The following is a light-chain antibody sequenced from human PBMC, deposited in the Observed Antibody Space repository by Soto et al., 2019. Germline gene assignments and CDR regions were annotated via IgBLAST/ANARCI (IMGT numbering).Light chain of an antibody. J-gene: IGLJ2*01. CDR1: SGSIANNY. CDR3: QSYDADFVI. CDR2: ENK. Sequence: NFMLTQPHSVSESPGKTVTISCTRSSGSIANNYVQWYQQRPGSAPTTVIYENKLRPSGGPGRFSGSTDASSNSASLTISGLQAEDEDDYYCQSYDADFVILGGGTKVTVL. V-gene: IGLV6-57*04.